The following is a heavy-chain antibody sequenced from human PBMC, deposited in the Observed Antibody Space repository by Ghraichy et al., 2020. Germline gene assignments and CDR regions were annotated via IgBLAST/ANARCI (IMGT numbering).Heavy chain of an antibody. CDR3: ARGQLLPIDVFNA. CDR2: IYYSGNT. CDR1: GGSITSYY. Sequence: SETLSLTCTVSGGSITSYYWGWIRQPPEKGLEWIGNIYYSGNTNYNPSLKSRVTISVDTSKNQFSLKLNSVTAVDTAVYYCARGQLLPIDVFNAWGRGTMVTVSS. V-gene: IGHV4-59*01. D-gene: IGHD6-19*01. J-gene: IGHJ3*01.